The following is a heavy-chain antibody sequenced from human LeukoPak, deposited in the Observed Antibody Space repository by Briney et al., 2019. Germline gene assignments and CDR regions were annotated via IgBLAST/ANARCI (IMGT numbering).Heavy chain of an antibody. CDR2: ISSSNGYI. D-gene: IGHD3-16*01. CDR1: GFTFSSYS. V-gene: IGHV3-21*01. J-gene: IGHJ4*02. CDR3: ARDDPTGEFDY. Sequence: PGGSLRLSCAASGFTFSSYSMNWVRQAPGEGLEWVSSISSSNGYIYYADSVKGRFTISRDNAKNSLYLQMNSLRAEDTAVYYCARDDPTGEFDYWGQGTLVTVSS.